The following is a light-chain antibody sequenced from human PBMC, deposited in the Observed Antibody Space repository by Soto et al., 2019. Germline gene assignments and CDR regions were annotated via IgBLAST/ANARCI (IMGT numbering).Light chain of an antibody. CDR3: SSHTRSSTYV. Sequence: QSALAQPASVSGSPGQSITISCTGTSSDVGAYNYVSWYQQHPVKAPKLIIYEVNNRPSGVSNRFSGSKSGNTASLTISGLQAEGEADYYCSSHTRSSTYVFGTGTKVTVL. CDR1: SSDVGAYNY. V-gene: IGLV2-14*01. J-gene: IGLJ1*01. CDR2: EVN.